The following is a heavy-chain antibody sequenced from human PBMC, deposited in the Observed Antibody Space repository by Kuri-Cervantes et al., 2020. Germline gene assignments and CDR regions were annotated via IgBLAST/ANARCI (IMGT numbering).Heavy chain of an antibody. CDR1: GYSFTGYY. J-gene: IGHJ5*02. D-gene: IGHD4-17*01. CDR3: ARGIGEDPPFTVTTRSAWFDP. CDR2: INPHSGGT. V-gene: IGHV1-2*02. Sequence: ASVKVSCKASGYSFTGYYVHWVRQAPGQGLEWMGWINPHSGGTNYAQKFQGRVTMTRDTSISTAYMELSRLRSDDTAVYYCARGIGEDPPFTVTTRSAWFDPWGQGTLVTVSS.